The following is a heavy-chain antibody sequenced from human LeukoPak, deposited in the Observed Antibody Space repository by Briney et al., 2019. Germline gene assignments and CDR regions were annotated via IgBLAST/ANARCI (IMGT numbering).Heavy chain of an antibody. CDR3: ANPGIAAAGG. Sequence: GGSLRLSCAASGFTFSSYAMSWVRQAPGKGLEWVSAISGSGGGTYYADSVKGRFTISRDNSKNTLYLQMNSLRAEDTAVYDCANPGIAAAGGWGQGTLVTVSS. J-gene: IGHJ4*02. CDR2: ISGSGGGT. D-gene: IGHD6-13*01. CDR1: GFTFSSYA. V-gene: IGHV3-23*01.